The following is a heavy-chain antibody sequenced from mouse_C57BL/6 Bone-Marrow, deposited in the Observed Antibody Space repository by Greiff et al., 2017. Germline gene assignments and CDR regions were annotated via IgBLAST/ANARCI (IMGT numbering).Heavy chain of an antibody. V-gene: IGHV1-80*01. CDR2: IYPGDGDT. J-gene: IGHJ3*01. CDR1: GYAFSSYW. CDR3: ARGAY. Sequence: VQLQQSGAELVKPGASVKISCKASGYAFSSYWMNWVKQRPGKSLEWIGQIYPGDGDTNYNGKFKGKATLTANKSSSTAYMPLSSLTSDDSAVYCCARGAYWGQGTLVTVSA.